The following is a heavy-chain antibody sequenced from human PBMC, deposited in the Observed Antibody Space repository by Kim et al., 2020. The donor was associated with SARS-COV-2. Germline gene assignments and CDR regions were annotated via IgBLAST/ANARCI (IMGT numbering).Heavy chain of an antibody. J-gene: IGHJ5*02. CDR1: GYTFTGYY. Sequence: ASVKVSCKASGYTFTGYYMHWVRQAPGQGLEWMGRINPNSGGTNYAQKFQGRVTMTRDTSISTAYMELSRLRSDDTAVYYCARPDYYYDSSGYFGYNWFDPWGQGTLVTVSS. CDR3: ARPDYYYDSSGYFGYNWFDP. V-gene: IGHV1-2*06. CDR2: INPNSGGT. D-gene: IGHD3-22*01.